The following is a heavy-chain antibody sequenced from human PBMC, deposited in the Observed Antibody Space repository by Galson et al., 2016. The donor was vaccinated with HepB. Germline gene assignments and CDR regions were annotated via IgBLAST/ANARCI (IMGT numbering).Heavy chain of an antibody. CDR1: GFTFDNHW. J-gene: IGHJ4*02. CDR3: AREIPSRGKSDY. Sequence: SLRLSCAASGFTFDNHWMHWVRQAPGKGLVWVSRISPDGGTTNYADPVRGRFTISRDNAKNTLYLQMSSLRDEDTAVYYCAREIPSRGKSDYWGQGTLVTVSS. V-gene: IGHV3-74*01. CDR2: ISPDGGTT. D-gene: IGHD3-10*01.